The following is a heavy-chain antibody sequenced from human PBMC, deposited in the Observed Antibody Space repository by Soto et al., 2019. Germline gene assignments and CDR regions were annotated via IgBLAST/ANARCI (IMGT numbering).Heavy chain of an antibody. D-gene: IGHD2-15*01. V-gene: IGHV2-26*01. J-gene: IGHJ5*02. CDR1: GFSLSNAGMG. Sequence: QVTLKESGPVLVKPTETLTLTWTVSGFSLSNAGMGVSWIRQPPGKALEWLAHIFSNDEKRFSTSLKNRLTISKDTSNSQVVLIMTNMDPVDTATYYCAQTEDGGRSRTPAGWFDAWGQGTLVTVSS. CDR3: AQTEDGGRSRTPAGWFDA. CDR2: IFSNDEK.